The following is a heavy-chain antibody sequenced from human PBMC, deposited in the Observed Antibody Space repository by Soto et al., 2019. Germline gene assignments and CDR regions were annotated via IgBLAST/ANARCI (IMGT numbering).Heavy chain of an antibody. CDR2: IWLDGSNN. Sequence: QVQLVESGGGVVQPGRSLRLSCAASGFIFSTYGMHWVRQAPGKGLEWVAMIWLDGSNNYYADSVRGRFTISRDNSKDTLYLEMDSLSVYDTAIYYCASEKLKGGVFDSWGQGTLVSVSS. D-gene: IGHD1-26*01. CDR3: ASEKLKGGVFDS. CDR1: GFIFSTYG. V-gene: IGHV3-33*01. J-gene: IGHJ4*02.